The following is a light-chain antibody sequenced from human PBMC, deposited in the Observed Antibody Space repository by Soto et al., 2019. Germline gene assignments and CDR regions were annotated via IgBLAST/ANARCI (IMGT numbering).Light chain of an antibody. CDR2: DAS. CDR3: QQYDTLPLT. Sequence: DIQMTQSPSSLSAYVGDRVTITCQASQDISEYLNWYQQKPGKAPKLLIYDASNLETGVPSRFSGSSSGTHFTFTISSLQPEDIATYYCQQYDTLPLTFGGGTKVKIK. V-gene: IGKV1-33*01. J-gene: IGKJ4*01. CDR1: QDISEY.